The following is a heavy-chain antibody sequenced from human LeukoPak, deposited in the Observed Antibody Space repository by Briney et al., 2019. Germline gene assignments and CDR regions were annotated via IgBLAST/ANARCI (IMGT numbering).Heavy chain of an antibody. J-gene: IGHJ6*03. CDR1: GYTFTSYD. Sequence: ASVKVSCKASGYTFTSYDINWVRQATGQGLEWMGWMNPNSGNTGYAQKFQGRVIMTRNTSISTAYMELSSLRSEDTAVYYCARDRYITIFGVVTQGYMDVWGKGTTVTVSS. CDR3: ARDRYITIFGVVTQGYMDV. V-gene: IGHV1-8*01. D-gene: IGHD3-3*01. CDR2: MNPNSGNT.